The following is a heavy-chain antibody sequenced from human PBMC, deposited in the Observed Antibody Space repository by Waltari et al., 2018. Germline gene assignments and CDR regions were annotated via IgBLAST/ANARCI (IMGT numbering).Heavy chain of an antibody. CDR2: ISSSSSTI. V-gene: IGHV3-48*02. CDR3: ASLFTMVREDKDYYYYYGMDV. CDR1: GFTFSSYS. D-gene: IGHD3-10*01. J-gene: IGHJ6*02. Sequence: EVQLVESGGGLVQPGGSLRLSCAASGFTFSSYSMNWVRQAPGKGLEWVSYISSSSSTIYYADSVKGRFTISRDNAKNSLYLQMNSLRDEDTAVYYCASLFTMVREDKDYYYYYGMDVWGQGTTVTVSS.